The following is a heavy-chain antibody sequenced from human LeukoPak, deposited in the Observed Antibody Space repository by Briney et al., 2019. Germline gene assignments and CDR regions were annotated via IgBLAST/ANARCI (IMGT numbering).Heavy chain of an antibody. CDR1: GFTFSSYG. D-gene: IGHD5-18*01. V-gene: IGHV3-30*02. Sequence: PGGSLRLSCAASGFTFSSYGMHWVRQAPGKGLEWVAFIRYDGSNKYYVGSVKGRFTISRDNSKNTVYLQMNSLRAEDTAVYYCARDGRGDLTWIQLWSPFDYWGQGTLVTVSS. CDR2: IRYDGSNK. CDR3: ARDGRGDLTWIQLWSPFDY. J-gene: IGHJ4*02.